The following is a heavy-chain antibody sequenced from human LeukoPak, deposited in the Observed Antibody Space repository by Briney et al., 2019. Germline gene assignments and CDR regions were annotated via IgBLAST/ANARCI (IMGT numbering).Heavy chain of an antibody. D-gene: IGHD2-15*01. CDR1: GLIFSKYG. Sequence: GGSVSLLCAPSGLIFSKYGMHCAREARGRGLECVTVMESDESNKHFADSVRGRFTISRDNSKNTQYVQMNSLRAEDTAVYYCARVTMVAGASYDWFVPWGQGTLVTVST. CDR3: ARVTMVAGASYDWFVP. CDR2: MESDESNK. J-gene: IGHJ5*01. V-gene: IGHV3-33*01.